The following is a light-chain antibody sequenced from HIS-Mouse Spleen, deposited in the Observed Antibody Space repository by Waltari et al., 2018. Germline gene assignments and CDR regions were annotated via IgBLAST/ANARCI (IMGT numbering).Light chain of an antibody. V-gene: IGLV3-10*01. CDR1: ALPKKY. J-gene: IGLJ2*01. CDR2: EDS. CDR3: YSTDSSGNHRV. Sequence: SYELTHPPSVSVSPGQTARITCSGDALPKKYAYWYQQKSGQAPWLVIYEDSKRPSGIPERFSGSSSGTMATLTISGAQVEDEADYYCYSTDSSGNHRVFGGGTKLTVL.